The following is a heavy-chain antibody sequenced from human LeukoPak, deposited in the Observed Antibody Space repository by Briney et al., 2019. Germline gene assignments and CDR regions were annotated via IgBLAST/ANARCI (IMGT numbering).Heavy chain of an antibody. D-gene: IGHD2-2*01. V-gene: IGHV4-39*01. CDR2: IYYSGST. J-gene: IGHJ4*02. CDR3: ARHGGSRYCSSTSCYRVFDY. Sequence: SGTLSLTCTVSGGSISSSSYYWGWIRQPPGKGLEWIGSIYYSGSTYYNPSLKSRVTISVDTSKNQFSLKLSSVTAADTAVYYCARHGGSRYCSSTSCYRVFDYWGQGILVTVSS. CDR1: GGSISSSSYY.